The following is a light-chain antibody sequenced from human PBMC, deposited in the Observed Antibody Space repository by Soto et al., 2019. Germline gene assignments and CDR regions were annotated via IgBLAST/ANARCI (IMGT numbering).Light chain of an antibody. V-gene: IGKV3-20*01. CDR2: GAS. J-gene: IGKJ5*01. Sequence: IVLPQSPATLSVSPGERSTLSCMASQSVSSNLAWYQQKPGQAPRLLIYGASTRATGIPARFSGSGSGTDFTLTISRLEPEDFAVYYCQQDGSSPITFGQGTRLEIK. CDR3: QQDGSSPIT. CDR1: QSVSSN.